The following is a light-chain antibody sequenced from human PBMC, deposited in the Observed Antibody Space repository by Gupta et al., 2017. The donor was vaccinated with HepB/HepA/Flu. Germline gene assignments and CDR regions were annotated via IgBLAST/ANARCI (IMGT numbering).Light chain of an antibody. J-gene: IGKJ4*01. CDR1: QRVSTY. V-gene: IGKV3-11*01. CDR2: DAS. CDR3: QHRYNWPLT. Sequence: EIVLTQSPATLSLSPGERATLSCRASQRVSTYLAWYQQKPGQAPRPLIYDASNRATGIPARFSGSGSGTDFTLTVSSLEPEDFAIYYCQHRYNWPLTFGGGTKVEIK.